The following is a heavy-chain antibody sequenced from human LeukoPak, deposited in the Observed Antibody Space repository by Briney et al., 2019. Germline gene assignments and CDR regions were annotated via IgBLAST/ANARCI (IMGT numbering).Heavy chain of an antibody. D-gene: IGHD3-9*01. J-gene: IGHJ4*02. Sequence: GASVKVSCKASGYTFTSYDINWVRQATGQGLEWMGWMNPNSGNTGYAQKFQGRVTMTRNTSISTAYMELSSLRSEDTAVYYCATDPLPTGLTYGDYWGQGTLVTVSS. CDR1: GYTFTSYD. CDR3: ATDPLPTGLTYGDY. CDR2: MNPNSGNT. V-gene: IGHV1-8*01.